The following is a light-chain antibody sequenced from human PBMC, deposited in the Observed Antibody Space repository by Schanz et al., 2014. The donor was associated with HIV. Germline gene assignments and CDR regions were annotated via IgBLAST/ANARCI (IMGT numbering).Light chain of an antibody. CDR1: GSDIDAYKY. CDR2: DAI. CDR3: CSFTSRRTL. Sequence: QSALTQPASVSGSPGQSITISCAETGSDIDAYKYVSWYQQHPGKAPRLLIYDAINRPPGVSDRFSGSRSGDMASLIISGLQPDDEADYYCCSFTSRRTLFGGGTQRPS. J-gene: IGLJ2*01. V-gene: IGLV2-14*03.